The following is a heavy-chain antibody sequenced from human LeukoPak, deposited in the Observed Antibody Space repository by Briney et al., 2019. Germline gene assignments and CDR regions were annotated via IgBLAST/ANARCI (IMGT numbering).Heavy chain of an antibody. D-gene: IGHD2-21*02. V-gene: IGHV3-43*02. Sequence: GGSLRLPCAASGFSVDDYAMHWVRQGPGQGLEWVSLISADGGRTYYTDSVKGRFTISKDNSKNSLYLQMTSLRTEDTAMYYCAALDYGGDPNWFDPWGQGTPVTVSP. CDR3: AALDYGGDPNWFDP. J-gene: IGHJ5*02. CDR2: ISADGGRT. CDR1: GFSVDDYA.